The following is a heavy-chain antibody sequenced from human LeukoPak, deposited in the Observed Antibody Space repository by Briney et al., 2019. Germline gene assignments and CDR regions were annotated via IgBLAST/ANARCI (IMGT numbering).Heavy chain of an antibody. Sequence: SETLSLTCAVYGGSFSGYYWSWIRQPPGKGLEWIGEINHSGSTNYNPSLKSRVTISVDTSKNQFSLKLSSVTAADTAVYYCARASIAAAGRGIRYYYYGMDVWGQGTTITVSS. J-gene: IGHJ6*02. CDR2: INHSGST. V-gene: IGHV4-34*01. D-gene: IGHD6-13*01. CDR3: ARASIAAAGRGIRYYYYGMDV. CDR1: GGSFSGYY.